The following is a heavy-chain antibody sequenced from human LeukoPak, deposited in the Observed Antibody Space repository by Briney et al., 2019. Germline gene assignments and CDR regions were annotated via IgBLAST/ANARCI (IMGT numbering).Heavy chain of an antibody. CDR1: GGSFSGYY. CDR2: INHSGST. D-gene: IGHD1-26*01. CDR3: ARQWVYYYYYMDV. J-gene: IGHJ6*03. V-gene: IGHV4-34*01. Sequence: PSETLSLTYAVYGGSFSGYYWSWIRQPPGKGLEWIGEINHSGSTNYNPSLKSRVTISVDTSKNQFSLKLSSVTAADTAVYYCARQWVYYYYYMDVWGKGTTVTISS.